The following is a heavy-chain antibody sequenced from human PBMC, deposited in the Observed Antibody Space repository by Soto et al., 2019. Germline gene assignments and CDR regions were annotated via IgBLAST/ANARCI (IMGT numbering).Heavy chain of an antibody. CDR2: INPNSGGP. V-gene: IGHV1-2*02. CDR3: AREVALGSGKWFDH. Sequence: ASVKVSCKASGYTFTVYYIHWVRQAPGRGPEGMGWINPNSGGPNYAQKFQGRVTMTRDTSISTAYMELSSLRSDDTAVYYCAREVALGSGKWFDHWGQGTLVTVSS. J-gene: IGHJ5*02. CDR1: GYTFTVYY. D-gene: IGHD1-26*01.